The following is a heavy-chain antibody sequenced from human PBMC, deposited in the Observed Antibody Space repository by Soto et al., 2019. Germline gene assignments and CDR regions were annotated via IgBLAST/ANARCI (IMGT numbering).Heavy chain of an antibody. D-gene: IGHD6-19*01. CDR3: SRKKEWLIKNFYYYAMDV. J-gene: IGHJ6*02. V-gene: IGHV3-49*03. CDR2: IIGKGYVGTT. Sequence: LILSCPTSGFTFGGFAMTWFRPAPGKGLEWVGFIIGKGYVGTTEYAASVKDRFTISRDDSKSIAYLQINSLKTEDTGVYYCSRKKEWLIKNFYYYAMDVWGQGTTVTVSS. CDR1: GFTFGGFA.